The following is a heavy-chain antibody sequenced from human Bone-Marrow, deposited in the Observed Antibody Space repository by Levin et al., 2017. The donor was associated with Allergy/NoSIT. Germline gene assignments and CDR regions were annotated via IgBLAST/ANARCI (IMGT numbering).Heavy chain of an antibody. CDR3: AKDRILPGFYFLDY. J-gene: IGHJ4*02. V-gene: IGHV3-23*01. D-gene: IGHD3-9*01. CDR2: ISGSGDKT. CDR1: GFAFNNFA. Sequence: GGSLRLSCTASGFAFNNFAMNWVRQAPGKGLEWVSGISGSGDKTDYADSVKGRFTVSRDNSKNTLFLQIHSLRAEDTATYYCAKDRILPGFYFLDYWGQGTLVTVSS.